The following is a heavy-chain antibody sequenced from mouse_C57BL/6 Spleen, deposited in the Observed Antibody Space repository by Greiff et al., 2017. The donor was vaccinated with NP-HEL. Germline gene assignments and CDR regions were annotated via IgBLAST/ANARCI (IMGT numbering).Heavy chain of an antibody. CDR2: IYPGSGST. CDR3: AREGYYYGSLAY. D-gene: IGHD1-1*01. Sequence: VQLQQSGAELVKPGASVKMSCKASGYTFTSYWITWVKQRPGQGLEWIGDIYPGSGSTNYNEKFKSKATLTVDTSSSTAYMQLSSLTSEDSAVYYWAREGYYYGSLAYWGQGTLVTVSA. J-gene: IGHJ3*01. CDR1: GYTFTSYW. V-gene: IGHV1-55*01.